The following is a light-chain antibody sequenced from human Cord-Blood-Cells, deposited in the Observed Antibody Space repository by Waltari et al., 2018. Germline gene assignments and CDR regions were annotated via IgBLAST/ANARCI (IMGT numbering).Light chain of an antibody. Sequence: QSALTQPPSASGSPGQSVTISCTGPRSDVGGYNYVSWYQQHPGKAPKLMIYEVSKQPSGVPDRFSGSKSGNTASLTVSGLQAEDEADYYCSSYAGNNNLVFGGGTKLTVL. CDR1: RSDVGGYNY. V-gene: IGLV2-8*01. CDR2: EVS. J-gene: IGLJ2*01. CDR3: SSYAGNNNLV.